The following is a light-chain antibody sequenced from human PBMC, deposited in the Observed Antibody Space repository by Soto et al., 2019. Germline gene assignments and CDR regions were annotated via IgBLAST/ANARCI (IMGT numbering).Light chain of an antibody. V-gene: IGKV1-13*02. CDR3: HQFTSYPLT. Sequence: AIQLTQSPPSLSASVGDRVTITCRASQGINSALAWYQQKPGKAPKLLIYDASSLESGVPSRFTGSGSGTDFTLTISSLQPEDFATYYCHQFTSYPLTFGGGTKVDIK. CDR2: DAS. CDR1: QGINSA. J-gene: IGKJ4*01.